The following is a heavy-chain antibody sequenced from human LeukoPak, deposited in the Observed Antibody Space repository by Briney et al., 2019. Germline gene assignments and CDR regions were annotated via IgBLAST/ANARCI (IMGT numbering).Heavy chain of an antibody. J-gene: IGHJ4*02. V-gene: IGHV3-48*01. Sequence: PGGSLRLSCAASGFTFSSYSMNWVRQAPGKGLEWVSYISSSSGTIYYADSVKGRFTISRDNSKNTLYLQMNSLRAEDTAVYYCARGFVSSGYNYYFDYWGQGTLVTVSS. CDR3: ARGFVSSGYNYYFDY. CDR2: ISSSSGTI. D-gene: IGHD3-22*01. CDR1: GFTFSSYS.